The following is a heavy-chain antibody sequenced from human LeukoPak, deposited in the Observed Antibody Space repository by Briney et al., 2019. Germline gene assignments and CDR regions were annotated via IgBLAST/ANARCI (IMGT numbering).Heavy chain of an antibody. CDR2: ISDSGGST. J-gene: IGHJ6*03. V-gene: IGHV3-23*01. D-gene: IGHD3-10*01. CDR1: GFTFSSYG. CDR3: AKDGRSFGYYYMDV. Sequence: GGSLRLSCAASGFTFSSYGMSWVRQAPGKGLEWVSAISDSGGSTYYADSVKGRFTISRDNSKNTLYLQMNSLRAEDTAIYYCAKDGRSFGYYYMDVWGKGTTVTISS.